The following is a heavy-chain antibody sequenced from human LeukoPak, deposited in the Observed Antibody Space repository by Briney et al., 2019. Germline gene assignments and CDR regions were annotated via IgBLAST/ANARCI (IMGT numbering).Heavy chain of an antibody. CDR2: ISYDGSNK. J-gene: IGHJ6*03. CDR3: ARSRPYDSYYYYMDV. Sequence: PGGSLRLSCAASGFTFSSYAMHWVRQAPGKGLEWVAVISYDGSNKYYADSVKGRFTISRDNSKNTLYLQMDSLRAEDTAVYYCARSRPYDSYYYYMDVWGKGTTVTVSS. CDR1: GFTFSSYA. D-gene: IGHD3-22*01. V-gene: IGHV3-30*04.